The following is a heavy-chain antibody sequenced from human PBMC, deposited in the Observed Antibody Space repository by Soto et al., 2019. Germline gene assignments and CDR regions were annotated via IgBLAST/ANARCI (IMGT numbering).Heavy chain of an antibody. CDR3: AKDMGYDLSPLRYFDY. Sequence: EVQLVESGGGLVQPGRSLRLSCAASGFTFDDYAMHWVRQAPGKGLEWVSGISWNSGSIGYADSVKGRFTISRDNAKNSLYLQMNSLRSEDTALYYCAKDMGYDLSPLRYFDYWGQGTLVTVSS. CDR1: GFTFDDYA. V-gene: IGHV3-9*01. J-gene: IGHJ4*02. CDR2: ISWNSGSI. D-gene: IGHD5-12*01.